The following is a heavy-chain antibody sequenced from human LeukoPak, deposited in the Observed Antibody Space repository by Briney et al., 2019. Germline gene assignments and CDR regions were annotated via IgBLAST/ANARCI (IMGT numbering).Heavy chain of an antibody. Sequence: GGSLRLSCAASGFTVSSNYMSWVRQAPGKGLEWVSVIYSGGSTYYADSVKGRFTISRDNSKNTLYLQMNSLRAEATAVYYCARAGAYYGSGSYVGAANDAFDIWGQGTMVTVSS. V-gene: IGHV3-66*02. CDR1: GFTVSSNY. CDR3: ARAGAYYGSGSYVGAANDAFDI. CDR2: IYSGGST. D-gene: IGHD3-10*01. J-gene: IGHJ3*02.